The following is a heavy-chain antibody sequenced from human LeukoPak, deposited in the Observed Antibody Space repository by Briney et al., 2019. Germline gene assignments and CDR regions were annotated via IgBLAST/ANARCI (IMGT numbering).Heavy chain of an antibody. J-gene: IGHJ4*02. CDR1: GFTFSSYG. V-gene: IGHV3-23*01. CDR3: ARAGNIRFDY. CDR2: ISGRDGST. D-gene: IGHD2/OR15-2a*01. Sequence: GGSLRLSCAASGFTFSSYGMHWVRQAPGKGLEWVSSISGRDGSTYNADSVKGRFTISRDNSKNTLYPQMNSLRAEDTAVYYCARAGNIRFDYWGQGTLVTVSS.